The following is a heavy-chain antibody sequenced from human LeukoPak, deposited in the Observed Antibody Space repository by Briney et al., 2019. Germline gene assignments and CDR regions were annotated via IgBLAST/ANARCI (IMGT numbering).Heavy chain of an antibody. CDR1: GFTFNSYA. Sequence: GGSLRLSCAASGFTFNSYAMSWVRQAPGTGLEWVSTISGSGGSTYSADSVKGRFTISRDNSKNTLYLQMNSLRAEDTAVYYCARAHNWKYGTFDYWGQGTLVTVSS. V-gene: IGHV3-23*01. CDR3: ARAHNWKYGTFDY. CDR2: ISGSGGST. J-gene: IGHJ4*02. D-gene: IGHD1-7*01.